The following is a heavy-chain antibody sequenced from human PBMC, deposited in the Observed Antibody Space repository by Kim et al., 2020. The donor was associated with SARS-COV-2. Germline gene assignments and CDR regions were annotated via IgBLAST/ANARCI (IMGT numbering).Heavy chain of an antibody. CDR2: ISWNSGSI. CDR3: AKDFRTTVTPTGWFDP. D-gene: IGHD4-17*01. CDR1: GFTFGDYA. V-gene: IGHV3-9*01. Sequence: GGSLRLSCAASGFTFGDYAMHWVRQAPGKGLEWVSGISWNSGSIGYADSVKGRFTISRDNAKNSLYLQMNSLRAEDTALYYCAKDFRTTVTPTGWFDPWGQGTLVTVSS. J-gene: IGHJ5*02.